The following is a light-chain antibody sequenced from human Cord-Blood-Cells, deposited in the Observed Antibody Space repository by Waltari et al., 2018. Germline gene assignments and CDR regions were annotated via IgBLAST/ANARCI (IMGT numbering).Light chain of an antibody. CDR1: QSISSY. CDR2: AAS. J-gene: IGKJ5*01. Sequence: DIQMTQAPSSLSASVGDSVTITCRPSQSISSYLNWYQQKPGKAPKRLIYAASSLQSGVPSRFSGSGSGTDFTLTISSLQPEDFATYYCQPSYSTPITFGQGTRLAIK. CDR3: QPSYSTPIT. V-gene: IGKV1-39*01.